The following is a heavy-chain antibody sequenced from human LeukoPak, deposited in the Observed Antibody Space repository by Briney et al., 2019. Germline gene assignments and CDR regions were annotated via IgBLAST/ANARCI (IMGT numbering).Heavy chain of an antibody. V-gene: IGHV1-2*02. CDR1: GYTFTDYY. CDR2: INPNSGGT. J-gene: IGHJ6*02. CDR3: AGDHCTSSGCYEYYYYGVDV. Sequence: ASVKVSCKASGYTFTDYYIQWVRKAPGQGLEWMGWINPNSGGTNSAQKFQGRVTMTRDTSVSTAYMELSRLRSDDTAAYYCAGDHCTSSGCYEYYYYGVDVWGQGTTVTVSS. D-gene: IGHD2-2*01.